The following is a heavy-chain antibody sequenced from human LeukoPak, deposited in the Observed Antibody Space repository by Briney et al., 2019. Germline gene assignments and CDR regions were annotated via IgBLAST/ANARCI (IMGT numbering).Heavy chain of an antibody. CDR2: IIPIFGTA. J-gene: IGHJ4*02. CDR3: ARPYDY. V-gene: IGHV1-69*05. CDR1: GGTFSSYA. Sequence: ASVKVSCKASGGTFSSYAISWVRQAPGQGLEWMGGIIPIFGTANYAQKFQGRVTMTRNTSISTAYMELSSLRSEDTAVYYCARPYDYWGQGTLVTVSS.